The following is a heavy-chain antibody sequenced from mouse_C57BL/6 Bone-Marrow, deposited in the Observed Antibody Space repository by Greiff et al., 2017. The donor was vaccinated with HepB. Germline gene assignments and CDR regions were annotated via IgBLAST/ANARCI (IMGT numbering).Heavy chain of an antibody. CDR2: FHPYNDDT. V-gene: IGHV1-47*01. J-gene: IGHJ2*01. CDR1: GYTFTTYP. Sequence: QVHVKQSGAELVKPGASVKMSCKASGYTFTTYPIEWMKQNHGKSLEWIGNFHPYNDDTKYNEKFKGKATLTVEKSSSTAYMELSRLTSEDSAVYYCARGDGNFLFDYWGQGTTLTVSS. D-gene: IGHD2-1*01. CDR3: ARGDGNFLFDY.